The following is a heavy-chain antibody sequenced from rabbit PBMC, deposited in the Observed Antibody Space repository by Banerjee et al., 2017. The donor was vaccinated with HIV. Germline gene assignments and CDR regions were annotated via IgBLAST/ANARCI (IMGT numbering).Heavy chain of an antibody. Sequence: QEQLEESGGDLVKPGASLTLTCTASGFSFSSSYYMCWVRQAPGKGLEWIACIDAGSSGSTYYASWAKGRFTISKTSSTTVTLQMTSLTAADTATYFCARGNTYGYAAYGYSLWGQGTLVTVS. CDR1: GFSFSSSYY. D-gene: IGHD6-1*01. V-gene: IGHV1S45*01. CDR2: IDAGSSGST. CDR3: ARGNTYGYAAYGYSL. J-gene: IGHJ3*01.